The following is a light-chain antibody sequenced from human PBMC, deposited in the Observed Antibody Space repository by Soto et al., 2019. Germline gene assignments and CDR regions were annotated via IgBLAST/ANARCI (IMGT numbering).Light chain of an antibody. V-gene: IGLV2-14*01. Sequence: QSALTQPASVSGSPGQSITISCTGSAVGGYNYVSWYQQHPGKATKLMIYDVSNRPSVVANRFSASKSGNTASLTISGLQVEDEADYYCSSYTNSNTLVFGTGTKVTVL. CDR3: SSYTNSNTLV. CDR1: SAVGGYNY. J-gene: IGLJ1*01. CDR2: DVS.